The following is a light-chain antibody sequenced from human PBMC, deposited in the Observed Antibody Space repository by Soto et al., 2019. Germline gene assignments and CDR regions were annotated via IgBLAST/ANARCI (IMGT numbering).Light chain of an antibody. J-gene: IGLJ1*01. CDR3: ATWDDSRKGV. Sequence: QSVLTQPPSASGTPGQRITISCSGSTSNIESHTVNWYQQVAGTAPRLLINTNNQRPSGVPDRFSGSKSGASASLTISGLRSEDAATYYCATWDDSRKGVFGTGTKVTVL. CDR2: TNN. CDR1: TSNIESHT. V-gene: IGLV1-44*01.